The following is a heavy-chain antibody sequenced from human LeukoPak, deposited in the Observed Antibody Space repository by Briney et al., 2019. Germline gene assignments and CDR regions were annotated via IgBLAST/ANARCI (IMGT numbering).Heavy chain of an antibody. J-gene: IGHJ3*02. Sequence: ASVKVSCEASGYTFTSYYMHWVRQAPGQGLEWMGIINPSGGSTSYAQKFQGRVTMTRDTSTSTVYMELSSLRSEDTAVYYCARSYGDLDAFDIWGQGTMVTVSS. V-gene: IGHV1-46*01. CDR2: INPSGGST. D-gene: IGHD5-18*01. CDR1: GYTFTSYY. CDR3: ARSYGDLDAFDI.